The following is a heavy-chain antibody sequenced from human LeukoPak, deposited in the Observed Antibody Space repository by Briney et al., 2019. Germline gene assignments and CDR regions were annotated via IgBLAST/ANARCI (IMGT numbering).Heavy chain of an antibody. J-gene: IGHJ4*02. Sequence: PGGSLRLSCAASGFTFDDYAMHWVRQAPGKGLEWVSGISWNGGSIGYADSVKGRFTISRDNAKNSLYLQMNSLRAEDTALYYCARAVAGILLDYWGQGTLVTVSS. CDR2: ISWNGGSI. V-gene: IGHV3-9*01. CDR3: ARAVAGILLDY. CDR1: GFTFDDYA. D-gene: IGHD6-19*01.